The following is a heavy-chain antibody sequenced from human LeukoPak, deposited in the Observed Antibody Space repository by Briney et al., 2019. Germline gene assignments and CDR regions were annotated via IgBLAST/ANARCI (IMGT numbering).Heavy chain of an antibody. D-gene: IGHD6-13*01. J-gene: IGHJ4*02. V-gene: IGHV1-2*06. CDR1: GYTFTGYY. CDR2: INPNSGGT. Sequence: ASVKVSCEASGYTFTGYYMHWVRQAPGQGLEWMGRINPNSGGTNYAQKFQGRVTMTRDTSISTAYMELSRLRSDDTAVYYCARVFRGIAAAGSFDYWGQGTLVTVSS. CDR3: ARVFRGIAAAGSFDY.